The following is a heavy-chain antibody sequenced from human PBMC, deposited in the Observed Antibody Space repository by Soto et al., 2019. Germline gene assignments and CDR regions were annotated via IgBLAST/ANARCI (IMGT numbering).Heavy chain of an antibody. CDR1: GGSISSGDYY. V-gene: IGHV4-30-4*01. CDR2: IYYSGST. J-gene: IGHJ5*02. Sequence: SETLSLTCTVSGGSISSGDYYWSWIRQPPGKGLEWIGYIYYSGSTYYNPSLKSRVTISVDTSKNQFSLKLSSVTAADTAVYYCAITLAGGWFDPWGQGTLVTVSS. CDR3: AITLAGGWFDP.